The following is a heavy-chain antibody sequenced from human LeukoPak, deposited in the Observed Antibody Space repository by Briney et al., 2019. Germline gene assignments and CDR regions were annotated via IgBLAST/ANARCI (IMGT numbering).Heavy chain of an antibody. J-gene: IGHJ4*02. CDR1: GGSIISSSYY. CDR3: ASYSSGYYRVDY. D-gene: IGHD3-22*01. CDR2: IYYSGST. V-gene: IGHV4-39*01. Sequence: SETLSLTCTVSGGSIISSSYYWGWIRQPPGKGLEWIGSIYYSGSTYYNPSLKSRVTISVDTSKNQFSLKLSSVTAADTAVYYCASYSSGYYRVDYWGQGTLVTVSS.